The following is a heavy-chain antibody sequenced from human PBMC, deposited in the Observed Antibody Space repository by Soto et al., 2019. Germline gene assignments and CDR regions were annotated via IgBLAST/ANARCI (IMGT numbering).Heavy chain of an antibody. CDR3: ARGSYSSSWSPYPIYYYGMDV. CDR2: IWYDGSNK. CDR1: GFTFSSYG. D-gene: IGHD6-13*01. Sequence: GGSLRLSCAASGFTFSSYGMHWVRQAPGKGLEWVAVIWYDGSNKYYADSVKGRFTISRDNSKNTLYLQMNSLRAEDTAVYYCARGSYSSSWSPYPIYYYGMDVWGQGTTVTVSS. V-gene: IGHV3-33*01. J-gene: IGHJ6*02.